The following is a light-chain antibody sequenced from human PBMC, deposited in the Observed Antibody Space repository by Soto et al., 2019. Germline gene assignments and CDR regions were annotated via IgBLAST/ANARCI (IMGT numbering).Light chain of an antibody. CDR1: QSVSSN. V-gene: IGKV3-15*01. J-gene: IGKJ1*01. Sequence: EIVMTQSPATLSVSPGERATLSCRASQSVSSNFSWYQQKPGRAPRLHIYGASTRATGITARLSGSRSGSDFTLNISRLQSADFAVDYFQQYYNWHSWTFGQGTKVEIK. CDR2: GAS. CDR3: QQYYNWHSWT.